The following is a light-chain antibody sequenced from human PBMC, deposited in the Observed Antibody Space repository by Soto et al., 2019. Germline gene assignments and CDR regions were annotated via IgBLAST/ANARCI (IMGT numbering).Light chain of an antibody. CDR3: CSYASSRSLV. Sequence: QSALTQPASVSGSPGQSSTISCTGTSSDVGSYNLVSWYQQHPGKAPKLMIYEGSKRPSGVSNRFSGSKSGNTASLTISGLQAEDEAYYYCCSYASSRSLVFGGGTKLTVL. CDR2: EGS. J-gene: IGLJ2*01. CDR1: SSDVGSYNL. V-gene: IGLV2-23*01.